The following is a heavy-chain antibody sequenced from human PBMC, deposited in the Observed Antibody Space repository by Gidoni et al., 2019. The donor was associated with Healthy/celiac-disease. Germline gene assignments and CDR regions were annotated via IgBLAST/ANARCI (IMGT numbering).Heavy chain of an antibody. CDR3: ALLWFGELPMSRGGY. D-gene: IGHD3-10*01. CDR1: GFTFRDPY. V-gene: IGHV3-72*01. J-gene: IGHJ4*02. Sequence: EVQLVESGGGLVQPGGSLRLSCAASGFTFRDPYMDWVRQAPGKGLEWVGRTRNKANSYTTEYAASVKGRFTISRDDSKNSLYLQMNSLKTEDTAVYYCALLWFGELPMSRGGYWGQGTLVTVSS. CDR2: TRNKANSYTT.